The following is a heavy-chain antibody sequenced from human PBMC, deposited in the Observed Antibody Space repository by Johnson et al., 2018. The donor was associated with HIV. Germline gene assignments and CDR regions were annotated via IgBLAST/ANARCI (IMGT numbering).Heavy chain of an antibody. CDR2: IRYDGSNK. J-gene: IGHJ3*02. CDR1: GSTFSSYG. D-gene: IGHD5-18*01. V-gene: IGHV3-30*02. Sequence: QVQLVESGGGVVQPGGSLRLSCAASGSTFSSYGMHWVRQTPGKGLEWVAFIRYDGSNKYYADSVKGRFTISRDNSKNTLYLQMNSLRAEDTAVYYCAKDLSGYSYGYGAFDIWGQGTMVTVSS. CDR3: AKDLSGYSYGYGAFDI.